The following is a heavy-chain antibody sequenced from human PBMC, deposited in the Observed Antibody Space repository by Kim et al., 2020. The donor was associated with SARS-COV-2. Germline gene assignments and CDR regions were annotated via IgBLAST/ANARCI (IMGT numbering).Heavy chain of an antibody. D-gene: IGHD3-10*01. V-gene: IGHV1-46*01. J-gene: IGHJ6*02. CDR2: INPSGGST. CDR3: ARDRPYGSGSYYDKKYYYGMDV. Sequence: ASVKVSCKASGYTFTSYYMHWVRQAPGQGLEWMGIINPSGGSTSYAQKFQGRVTMTRDTSTSTVYMELSSLRSEDTAVYYCARDRPYGSGSYYDKKYYYGMDVWGQGTTVTVSS. CDR1: GYTFTSYY.